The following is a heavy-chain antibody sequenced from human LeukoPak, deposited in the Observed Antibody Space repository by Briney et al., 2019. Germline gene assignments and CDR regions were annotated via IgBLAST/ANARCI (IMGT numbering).Heavy chain of an antibody. J-gene: IGHJ6*02. CDR1: GFTVSSNY. V-gene: IGHV4-4*02. CDR3: ARFGYVETAVLTPINYYFAMDV. D-gene: IGHD4-23*01. CDR2: SYHTAST. Sequence: ASLRLSCAASGFTVSSNYMSWVRQPPGNGLDLIGESYHTASTNYNPSLKSRVTISVDKSNNQFSLRLSSVTAADTAVYYCARFGYVETAVLTPINYYFAMDVWGQGTTVTVSS.